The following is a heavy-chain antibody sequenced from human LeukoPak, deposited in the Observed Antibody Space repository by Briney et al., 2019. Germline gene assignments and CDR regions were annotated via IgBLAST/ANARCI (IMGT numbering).Heavy chain of an antibody. J-gene: IGHJ4*02. Sequence: SETLSLTCTVSGGSISSSYYYWGWVRQPPGKGLEWIGIIYYNGSTYYNPSLKSRVTISVDRSKNQFSLKLSSVTAADTAVYYCASSGFYYYGSGYPFDYWGQGTLVTVSS. CDR2: IYYNGST. CDR1: GGSISSSYYY. V-gene: IGHV4-39*07. D-gene: IGHD3-10*01. CDR3: ASSGFYYYGSGYPFDY.